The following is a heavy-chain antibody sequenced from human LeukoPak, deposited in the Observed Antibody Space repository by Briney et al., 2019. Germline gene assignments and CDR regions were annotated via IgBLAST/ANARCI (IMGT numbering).Heavy chain of an antibody. CDR2: INPNSGGT. D-gene: IGHD5-12*01. CDR1: GYTFTGYY. V-gene: IGHV1-2*02. J-gene: IGHJ6*03. Sequence: AASVRVSCKASGYTFTGYYIHWVRQAPGQGLEWMGWINPNSGGTNYAQKVQGRVTMTRDTSISTAYMELSRLRSDDTAVYYCARLYSGYGNYSYYKDVWGKGTTVTVSS. CDR3: ARLYSGYGNYSYYKDV.